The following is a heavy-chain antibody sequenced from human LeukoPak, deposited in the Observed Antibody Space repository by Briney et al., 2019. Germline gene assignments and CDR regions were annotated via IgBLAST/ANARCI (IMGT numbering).Heavy chain of an antibody. CDR1: GFTVSHNF. CDR2: LYSGDST. J-gene: IGHJ4*02. CDR3: ARDANWGSRFDY. D-gene: IGHD7-27*01. Sequence: PGGSLTLSCAACGFTVSHNFMTWVRQAPGKGLELVSVLYSGDSTYYPDSVKGRFTISRDNSENTLYLQMNSLRAEDTAVYYCARDANWGSRFDYWGQGTLVTVSS. V-gene: IGHV3-53*01.